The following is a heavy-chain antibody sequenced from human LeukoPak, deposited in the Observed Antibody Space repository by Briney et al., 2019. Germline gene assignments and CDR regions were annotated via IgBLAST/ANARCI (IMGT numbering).Heavy chain of an antibody. CDR3: ARDMGVYCSGGSCMDP. CDR1: GGTFSSYT. Sequence: SVKVSCKASGGTFSSYTISWVRQAPGQGLEWMGRIIPILGIANYALKFQGRVTITADKSTSTAYMELSSLRSEDTAVYYCARDMGVYCSGGSCMDPWGQGTLVTVSS. J-gene: IGHJ5*02. V-gene: IGHV1-69*04. CDR2: IIPILGIA. D-gene: IGHD2-15*01.